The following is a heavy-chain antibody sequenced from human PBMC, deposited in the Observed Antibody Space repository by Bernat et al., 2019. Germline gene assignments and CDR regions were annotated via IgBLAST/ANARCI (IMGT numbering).Heavy chain of an antibody. CDR2: IDWDDDK. J-gene: IGHJ4*02. CDR1: GFSLSTSGMC. Sequence: QVTLRESGPALVKPTQTLTLTCTFSGFSLSTSGMCVSWIHQPPGKALEWLARIDWDDDKYYSTSLKTRLTISKDTSKNQVVLTMTNMDPVDTATYYCARIVAAAGTEYFDYWGQGTLVTVSS. CDR3: ARIVAAAGTEYFDY. D-gene: IGHD6-13*01. V-gene: IGHV2-70*15.